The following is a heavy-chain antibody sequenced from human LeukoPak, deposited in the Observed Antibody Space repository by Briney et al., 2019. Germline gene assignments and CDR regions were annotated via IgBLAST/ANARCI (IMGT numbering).Heavy chain of an antibody. J-gene: IGHJ5*02. CDR3: ARDKSYCTSISCCYNWFDP. CDR2: IYTSGRT. Sequence: SQTLSLTCTVSGDSISSGSYYWSWIRQPVGKGLEWIGRIYTSGRTNYNPSLKSRVTISVDTSKNQFSLKLSSVTAADTAVYYCARDKSYCTSISCCYNWFDPWGQGTRVTVSS. V-gene: IGHV4-61*02. CDR1: GDSISSGSYY. D-gene: IGHD2-2*01.